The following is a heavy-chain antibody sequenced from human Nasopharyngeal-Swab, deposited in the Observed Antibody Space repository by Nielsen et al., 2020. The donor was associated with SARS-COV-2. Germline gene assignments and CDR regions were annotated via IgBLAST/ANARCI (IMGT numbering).Heavy chain of an antibody. CDR2: ISYDGSNK. CDR1: GFTFSSYS. CDR3: AKDRDSGDDSDDYYHYYGMDV. V-gene: IGHV3-30*04. D-gene: IGHD5-12*01. J-gene: IGHJ6*02. Sequence: GESLKISCAASGFTFSSYSIHWVRQAPGKWLEWAAVISYDGSNKYYADSVKGRFTISRDNSKNTLYLQMNSLRAEDTAVYYCAKDRDSGDDSDDYYHYYGMDVWGQGTTVTVSS.